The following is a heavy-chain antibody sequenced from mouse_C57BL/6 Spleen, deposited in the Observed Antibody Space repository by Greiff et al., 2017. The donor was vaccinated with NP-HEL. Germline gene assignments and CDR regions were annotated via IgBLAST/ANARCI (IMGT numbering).Heavy chain of an antibody. D-gene: IGHD1-1*01. Sequence: SDAELVKPGASVKISCKVSGYTFTDHTIHWMKQRPEQGLEWIGYIYPRDGSTKYNEKFKGKATLTADKSSSTAYMQLNSLTSEDSAVYFCAREEDYYGSRRYFDVWGTGTTVTVSS. CDR3: AREEDYYGSRRYFDV. J-gene: IGHJ1*03. V-gene: IGHV1-78*01. CDR1: GYTFTDHT. CDR2: IYPRDGST.